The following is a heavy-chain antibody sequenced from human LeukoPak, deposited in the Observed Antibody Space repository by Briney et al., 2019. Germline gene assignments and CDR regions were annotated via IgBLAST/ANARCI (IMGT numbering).Heavy chain of an antibody. CDR2: INHSGST. V-gene: IGHV4-34*01. J-gene: IGHJ1*01. CDR3: XRGQNFRSSSWQVGYFQH. CDR1: GGSFSGYY. Sequence: SETLSLTCAVYGGSFSGYYWSWIRQPPGKGLEWIGEINHSGSTNYNPSLKSRVTISVDTSKNQFSLKLSSVTAADTAVYYCXRGQNFRSSSWQVGYFQHWGQGTLVTVSS. D-gene: IGHD6-13*01.